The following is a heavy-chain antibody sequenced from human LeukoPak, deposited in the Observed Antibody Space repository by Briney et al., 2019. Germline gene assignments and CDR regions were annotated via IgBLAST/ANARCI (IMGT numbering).Heavy chain of an antibody. CDR3: VRDVGAMVRGVINPMVPDY. V-gene: IGHV3-30-3*01. CDR1: GFTFSSYA. Sequence: PGGSLRLSCAASGFTFSSYAMHWVRQAPGKGLEWVAVISYDGSNKYYADSVKGRFTISRDNSKNTLYLQMNSLRAEDTAVYYCVRDVGAMVRGVINPMVPDYWGQGTLVTVSS. J-gene: IGHJ4*02. CDR2: ISYDGSNK. D-gene: IGHD3-10*01.